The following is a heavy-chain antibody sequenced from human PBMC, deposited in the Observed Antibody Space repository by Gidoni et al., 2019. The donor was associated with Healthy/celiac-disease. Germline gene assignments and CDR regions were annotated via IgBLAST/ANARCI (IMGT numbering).Heavy chain of an antibody. Sequence: QVQLVQSGAEVKKPGASGKGSCKVSGYNLTELSQHWVRQAPGKGPEWMGGFDPEDGETIYAQKFQGRVTMTEDTSTDTAYMELSSLRSEDTAVYYCATAAYCSGGSCYLDAFDIWGQGTMVTVSS. D-gene: IGHD2-15*01. CDR2: FDPEDGET. CDR1: GYNLTELS. J-gene: IGHJ3*02. V-gene: IGHV1-24*01. CDR3: ATAAYCSGGSCYLDAFDI.